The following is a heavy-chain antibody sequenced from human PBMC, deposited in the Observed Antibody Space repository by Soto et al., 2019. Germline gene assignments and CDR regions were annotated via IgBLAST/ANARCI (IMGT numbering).Heavy chain of an antibody. CDR1: GFTFGSYA. J-gene: IGHJ6*02. CDR2: ISYDGSNK. CDR3: AKDRIAARPWDYYGMDV. V-gene: IGHV3-30-3*01. Sequence: GGSLRLSCAASGFTFGSYAMHWVRQAPGKGLEWVAVISYDGSNKYYADSVKGRFTISRDNSKNTLYLQMNSLRAEDTAVYYCAKDRIAARPWDYYGMDVWGQGTTVTVSS. D-gene: IGHD6-6*01.